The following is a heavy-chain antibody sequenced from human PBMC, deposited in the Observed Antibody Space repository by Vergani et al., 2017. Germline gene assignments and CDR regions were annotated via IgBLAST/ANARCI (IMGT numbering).Heavy chain of an antibody. Sequence: QVQLQQWGAGLLKPSETLSLTCAVYGGSFSGYYWSWIRQPPGKGLEWIGEINHSGSTNYNPSLKSRVTISVDTSKNQFSLKLSSVTAADTAVYYCARGRGHYYDSQRLFDYWGQGTLVTVSS. CDR3: ARGRGHYYDSQRLFDY. CDR1: GGSFSGYY. D-gene: IGHD3-22*01. CDR2: INHSGST. J-gene: IGHJ4*02. V-gene: IGHV4-34*01.